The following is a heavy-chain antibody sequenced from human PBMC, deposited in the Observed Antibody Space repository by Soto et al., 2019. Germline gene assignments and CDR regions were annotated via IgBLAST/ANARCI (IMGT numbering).Heavy chain of an antibody. D-gene: IGHD6-13*01. J-gene: IGHJ4*02. V-gene: IGHV3-30*18. CDR3: AKDTETGIAAAGPFDY. CDR2: ISYDGSNK. Sequence: PGGSLRLSCAASGFTFSSYGMHWVRQAPGKGLEWVAVISYDGSNKYYADSVKGRFTISRDNSKNTLYLQMNSLRAEDTAVYYCAKDTETGIAAAGPFDYWGQGTLVTVSS. CDR1: GFTFSSYG.